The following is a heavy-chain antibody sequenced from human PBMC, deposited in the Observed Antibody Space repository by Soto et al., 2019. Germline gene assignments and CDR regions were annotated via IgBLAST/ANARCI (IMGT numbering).Heavy chain of an antibody. CDR1: GGSISSYY. CDR2: IYYSGST. CDR3: ARGGTAMVNGYYYYGMDV. Sequence: SETLSLTCTVSGGSISSYYWSWIRQPPGKXLEWIGYIYYSGSTNYNPSLKSRVTISVDTSKNQFSLKLGSVTAADTAVYYCARGGTAMVNGYYYYGMDVWGQGTTVTVFS. V-gene: IGHV4-59*01. D-gene: IGHD5-18*01. J-gene: IGHJ6*02.